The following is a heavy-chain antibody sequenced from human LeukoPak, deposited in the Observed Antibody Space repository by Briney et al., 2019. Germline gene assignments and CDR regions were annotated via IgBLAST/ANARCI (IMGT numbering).Heavy chain of an antibody. V-gene: IGHV3-64*01. J-gene: IGHJ6*03. Sequence: GGSLRLSCAASGFTFSSYAMHWVRQAPGEGLEYVSAISSNGGSTYYANSVKGRFTISRDNSKNTLYLQMGSLRAEDMAVYYCARAIYDILTGYAYYYYMDVWGKGTTVTVSS. CDR1: GFTFSSYA. CDR3: ARAIYDILTGYAYYYYMDV. D-gene: IGHD3-9*01. CDR2: ISSNGGST.